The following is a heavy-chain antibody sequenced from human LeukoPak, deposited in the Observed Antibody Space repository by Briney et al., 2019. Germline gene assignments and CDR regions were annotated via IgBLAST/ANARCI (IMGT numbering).Heavy chain of an antibody. V-gene: IGHV1-69*13. CDR2: IIPIFPTT. J-gene: IGHJ4*02. CDR1: GGTFSSYA. D-gene: IGHD3-9*01. Sequence: SVKVSCKASGGTFSSYAISWVRQAPGQGLEWMGQIIPIFPTTNYAQKFQGRVTIIADESTTTAYMELSSLRSEDTAVYYCASSYDILTGYYMGWGQGSLVTVSP. CDR3: ASSYDILTGYYMG.